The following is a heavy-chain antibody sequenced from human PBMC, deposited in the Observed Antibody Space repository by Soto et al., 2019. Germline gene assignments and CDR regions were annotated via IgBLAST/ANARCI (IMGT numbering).Heavy chain of an antibody. CDR3: ASLIAAAGPPHSPRYYYGMDV. J-gene: IGHJ6*02. CDR2: IIPIFGTA. Sequence: QVQLVQSGAEVKKPGSSVKVSCKASGGTFSSYAISWVRQAPGQGLEWMGGIIPIFGTADYAQKFQGRVRIPAAESTSTAFMELSSLRSEDTAVYYCASLIAAAGPPHSPRYYYGMDVWGQGTTVTVSS. D-gene: IGHD6-13*01. V-gene: IGHV1-69*12. CDR1: GGTFSSYA.